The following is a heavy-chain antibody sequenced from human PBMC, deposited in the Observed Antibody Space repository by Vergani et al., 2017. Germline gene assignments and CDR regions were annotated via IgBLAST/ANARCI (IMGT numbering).Heavy chain of an antibody. Sequence: QVQLVQSGAEVKKPGSSVKVSCKASGGTFSSYAISWVRQAPGQGLEWMGGIIPIFGTANYAQKFQGRVTMTTDTSTSTAYMELRSLRSDDTAVYYCARDYDSSTTPSFDYWGQGTLVTVSS. CDR2: IIPIFGTA. CDR3: ARDYDSSTTPSFDY. V-gene: IGHV1-69*06. J-gene: IGHJ4*02. D-gene: IGHD6-13*01. CDR1: GGTFSSYA.